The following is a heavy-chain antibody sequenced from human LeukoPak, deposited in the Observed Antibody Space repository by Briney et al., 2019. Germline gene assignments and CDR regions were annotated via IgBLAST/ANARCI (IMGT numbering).Heavy chain of an antibody. J-gene: IGHJ3*02. CDR3: AGVGALDAFDI. CDR1: GFTFSSYW. Sequence: PGGSLRLSCAASGFTFSSYWMSWVRQAPGKGLEWVANIKQDGSEKYYVDSVKGRFTISRDNAKNSLYLQMNSLRAEDTAVYYCAGVGALDAFDIWGQGTMVTVSS. V-gene: IGHV3-7*04. CDR2: IKQDGSEK. D-gene: IGHD1-26*01.